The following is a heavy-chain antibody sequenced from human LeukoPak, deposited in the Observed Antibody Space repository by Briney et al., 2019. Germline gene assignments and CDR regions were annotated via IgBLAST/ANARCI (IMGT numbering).Heavy chain of an antibody. V-gene: IGHV1-18*01. CDR1: GYTFTSYG. CDR2: ISAYNGNT. J-gene: IGHJ4*02. D-gene: IGHD3-10*01. Sequence: GASVKVSCKASGYTFTSYGISWVRQAPGQGLGWMGWISAYNGNTNYAQKLQGRVTMTTDTSTSAAYMELRSLRSDDTAVYYCARVLGTMVRGVIMGDYWGQGTLVTVSS. CDR3: ARVLGTMVRGVIMGDY.